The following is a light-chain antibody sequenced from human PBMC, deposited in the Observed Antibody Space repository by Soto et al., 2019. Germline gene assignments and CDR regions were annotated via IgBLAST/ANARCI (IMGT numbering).Light chain of an antibody. V-gene: IGKV3D-20*02. CDR3: QQRSNWPPIT. Sequence: EIVLTQSPGTLSLSPGKRATLSCRASQSVSTSYLAWYQQKPGQAPRLLIHGASNRATGIPDRFSGSGSGTDFTLTITRLEPEDFAVYYCQQRSNWPPITFGQGTRLEI. CDR1: QSVSTSY. J-gene: IGKJ5*01. CDR2: GAS.